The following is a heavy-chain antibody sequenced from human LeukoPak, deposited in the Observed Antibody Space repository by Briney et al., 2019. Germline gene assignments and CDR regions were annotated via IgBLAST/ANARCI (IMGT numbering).Heavy chain of an antibody. V-gene: IGHV4-4*07. CDR3: ARDVTRLDYDILTGYYDAFDI. CDR2: IYTSGST. CDR1: GGSISSYY. Sequence: SETLSLTCTVSGGSISSYYWSWIRQPAGKGLEWIGRIYTSGSTNYNPSLKSRVTMSVDTSKNQFSLKLSSVTAADTAVYYCARDVTRLDYDILTGYYDAFDIWGQGTMVTVSS. D-gene: IGHD3-9*01. J-gene: IGHJ3*02.